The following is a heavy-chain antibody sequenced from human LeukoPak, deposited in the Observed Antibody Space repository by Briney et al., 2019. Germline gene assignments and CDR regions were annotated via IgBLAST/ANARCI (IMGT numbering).Heavy chain of an antibody. CDR1: GYSFTAYY. V-gene: IGHV1-2*02. CDR2: INPQSGGT. Sequence: GASVKVSCKASGYSFTAYYMHWVRQPPGEGLEWMGWINPQSGGTHYAQKFQGRVTMTRDTSITTAYMELSRLTSDDTALYYCARNIGVGPNGDSWGQGTLVTVSS. CDR3: ARNIGVGPNGDS. J-gene: IGHJ4*02. D-gene: IGHD6-19*01.